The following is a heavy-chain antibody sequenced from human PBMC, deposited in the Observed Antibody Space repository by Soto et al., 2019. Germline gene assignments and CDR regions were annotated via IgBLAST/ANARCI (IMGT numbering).Heavy chain of an antibody. V-gene: IGHV3-30-3*01. CDR2: ISYDGSNK. J-gene: IGHJ4*02. Sequence: GGSLRLSCAASGFTFSSYAMHWVRQAPGKGLEWVAVISYDGSNKYYADSVKGRFTISRDNSKNTLYLQMNSLRGEDTAVYFCARGTSSLTCFGYWGQGTLVTVSS. D-gene: IGHD2-2*01. CDR3: ARGTSSLTCFGY. CDR1: GFTFSSYA.